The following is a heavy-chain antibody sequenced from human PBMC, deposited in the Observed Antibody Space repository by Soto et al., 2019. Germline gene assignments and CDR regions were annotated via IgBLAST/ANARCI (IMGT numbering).Heavy chain of an antibody. CDR2: ISPYNGNT. CDR3: AKDRGSGSYYGPHY. D-gene: IGHD1-26*01. CDR1: GYPFTHYG. V-gene: IGHV1-18*01. J-gene: IGHJ4*02. Sequence: GASVKVSCKSSGYPFTHYGITWVRQAPGQGLEWMGWISPYNGNTNYGQTLQGRVTLTTDTSTSTVYMELRSLRSDDTAVYYCAKDRGSGSYYGPHYWGQGTLVTVSS.